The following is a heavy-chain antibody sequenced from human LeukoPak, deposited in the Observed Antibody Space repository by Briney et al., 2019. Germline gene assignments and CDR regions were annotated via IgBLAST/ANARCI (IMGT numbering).Heavy chain of an antibody. CDR1: GFTFNSYW. Sequence: GGSLRLSCAASGFTFNSYWMSWVRQAPGKGLEWVSAISGSGGSTYYADSVKGRFTISRDNSKNTLYLQMNSLRAEDTAVYYCAKDRTRYYGSGSYFDYWGQGTLVTVSS. CDR3: AKDRTRYYGSGSYFDY. D-gene: IGHD3-10*01. CDR2: ISGSGGST. J-gene: IGHJ4*02. V-gene: IGHV3-23*01.